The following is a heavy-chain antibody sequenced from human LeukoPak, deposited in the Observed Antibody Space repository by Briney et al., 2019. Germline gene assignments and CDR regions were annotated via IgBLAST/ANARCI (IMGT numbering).Heavy chain of an antibody. Sequence: PGGSLRLSCAASRFTFSSYWMSWVRQAPGKGLEWVANIKQDGSEKYYVDSVRGRFTISRDNAKNSLYLQMNSLRAEDTAVYYCARAGGDIVATILVYYFDYWGQGTLVTVSS. CDR3: ARAGGDIVATILVYYFDY. V-gene: IGHV3-7*01. CDR1: RFTFSSYW. CDR2: IKQDGSEK. J-gene: IGHJ4*02. D-gene: IGHD5-12*01.